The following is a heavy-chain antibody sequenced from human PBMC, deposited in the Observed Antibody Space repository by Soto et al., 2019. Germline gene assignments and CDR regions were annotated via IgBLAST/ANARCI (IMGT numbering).Heavy chain of an antibody. D-gene: IGHD1-26*01. V-gene: IGHV4-4*02. CDR1: GASISSTSSGDW. CDR2: IHHSGST. Sequence: QVQLQESGPGLVKPSGTLSLTCTVSGASISSTSSGDWWSWVRQPPGKGLEWIGEIHHSGSTNYKPSLKSRVTLSVDKSKNQFCLRLSSVTAADTAVYYCAKMVGATLVDYGGQGTLVTVSS. CDR3: AKMVGATLVDY. J-gene: IGHJ4*02.